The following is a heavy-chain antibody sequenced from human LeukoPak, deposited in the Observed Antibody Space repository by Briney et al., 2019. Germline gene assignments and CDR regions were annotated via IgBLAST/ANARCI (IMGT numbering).Heavy chain of an antibody. CDR1: GVSISSGGYY. CDR3: ARGYCSGGSCYSGLFDY. CDR2: IYYSGST. Sequence: SQTLSLTCTVSGVSISSGGYYWSWIRQHPGKGLEWIVYIYYSGSTYYNPSLKSRVTISVDTSKNQFSLKLSSVTAADTAVYYCARGYCSGGSCYSGLFDYWGQGTLVTVSS. J-gene: IGHJ4*02. V-gene: IGHV4-31*03. D-gene: IGHD2-15*01.